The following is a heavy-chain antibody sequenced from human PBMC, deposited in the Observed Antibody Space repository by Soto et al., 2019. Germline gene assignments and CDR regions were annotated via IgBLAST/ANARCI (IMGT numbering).Heavy chain of an antibody. V-gene: IGHV1-3*01. CDR3: ARGLLLWFGELLGPDYYYYYGMDV. CDR2: INAGNGNT. Sequence: ASVKVSCKASGYTFTSYAMHWVRQAPGQRLEWMGWINAGNGNTKYSQKFQGRVTITRDTSASTAYMELSSLRSEDTAVYYCARGLLLWFGELLGPDYYYYYGMDVWGQGTTVTVSS. CDR1: GYTFTSYA. J-gene: IGHJ6*02. D-gene: IGHD3-10*01.